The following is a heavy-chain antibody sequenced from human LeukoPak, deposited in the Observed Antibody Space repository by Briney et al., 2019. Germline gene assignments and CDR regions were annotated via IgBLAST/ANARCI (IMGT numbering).Heavy chain of an antibody. Sequence: GGSLRLSCAASGFTFSIYGMHWVRQAPGKGLEWVAVISYDGSNKYYADSVKGRFTISRDNSKNTLYLQMNSLRPEDTAVYYCAPENLDYWGQGTLVTVSS. CDR1: GFTFSIYG. J-gene: IGHJ4*02. CDR3: APENLDY. CDR2: ISYDGSNK. V-gene: IGHV3-30*03.